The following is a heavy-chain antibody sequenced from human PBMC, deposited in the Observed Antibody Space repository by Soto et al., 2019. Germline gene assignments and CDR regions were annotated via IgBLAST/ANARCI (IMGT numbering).Heavy chain of an antibody. V-gene: IGHV4-59*08. D-gene: IGHD2-8*01. Sequence: QVQLQESGPGLVKPPETLSLTCTVSGGSISSYYWSWIRQPPGKGLEWIGYIYYSGSTNYNPSLKSRVTISVDTSKNQFSLKLSSVTAADTAVYYCARHMLPPYYYYGMDVWGQGTTVTVSS. CDR3: ARHMLPPYYYYGMDV. CDR1: GGSISSYY. CDR2: IYYSGST. J-gene: IGHJ6*02.